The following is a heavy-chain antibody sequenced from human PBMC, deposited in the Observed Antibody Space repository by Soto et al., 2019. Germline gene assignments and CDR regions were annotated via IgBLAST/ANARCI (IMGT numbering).Heavy chain of an antibody. D-gene: IGHD3-3*01. Sequence: WGSLRLSCAASGFTFSNAWMNWVRQAPGKGLEWVGRIKSKTDGGTTDYAAPVKGRFTISRDDSKNTLYLQMNSLKTEDTAVYYCTTPYYDFWSGYSYYYYYGMDVWGQGTTVTVSS. J-gene: IGHJ6*02. CDR2: IKSKTDGGTT. CDR3: TTPYYDFWSGYSYYYYYGMDV. V-gene: IGHV3-15*07. CDR1: GFTFSNAW.